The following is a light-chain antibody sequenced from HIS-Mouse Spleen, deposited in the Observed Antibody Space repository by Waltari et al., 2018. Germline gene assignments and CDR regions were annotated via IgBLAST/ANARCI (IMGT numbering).Light chain of an antibody. CDR1: QDISNY. J-gene: IGKJ3*01. CDR3: QQYDNLHRLT. CDR2: DAS. Sequence: DIQMTQSPSSLSASVGDRVTITCQASQDISNYLNWYQQKPGKAPKLLIYDASNLETGVPSRFSGSGSGTDFTFTISSLQPEDIATYYYQQYDNLHRLTFGPGTKVYIK. V-gene: IGKV1-33*01.